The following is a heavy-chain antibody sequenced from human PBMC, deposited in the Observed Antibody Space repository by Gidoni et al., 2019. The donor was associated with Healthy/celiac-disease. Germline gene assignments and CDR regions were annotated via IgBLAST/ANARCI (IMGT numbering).Heavy chain of an antibody. Sequence: QLQLQESGSGLVKPLQTLSLTCAVSGGSISSGGYSWSWIRQPPGKGLEWIGYIYHSGSTYYNPSLKSRVTISVDRSKNQFSLKLSSVTAADTAVYYCARERGGGSRAFDYWGQGTLVTVSS. D-gene: IGHD2-15*01. CDR2: IYHSGST. V-gene: IGHV4-30-2*01. CDR1: GGSISSGGYS. CDR3: ARERGGGSRAFDY. J-gene: IGHJ4*02.